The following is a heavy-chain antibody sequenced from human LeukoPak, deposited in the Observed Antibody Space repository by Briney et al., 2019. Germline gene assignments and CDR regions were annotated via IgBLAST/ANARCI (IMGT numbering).Heavy chain of an antibody. CDR1: GFTFRNYA. J-gene: IGHJ4*02. D-gene: IGHD1-14*01. V-gene: IGHV3-23*01. CDR2: IDPSGTYT. CDR3: AKGPERSDRGYSDY. Sequence: GGSLRLSCAAYGFTFRNYAMSWVRQAPGKGLEWVSGIDPSGTYTYYADSVKGRFTISRDNSKNTLYLQLNSLRAEDTAAYYCAKGPERSDRGYSDYWGQGTLVTVSS.